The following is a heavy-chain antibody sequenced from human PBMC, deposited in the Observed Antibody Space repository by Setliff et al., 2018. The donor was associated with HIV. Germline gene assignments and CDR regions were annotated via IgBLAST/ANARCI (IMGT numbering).Heavy chain of an antibody. CDR1: GGTFSSYP. CDR2: IIPIFGTT. CDR3: ARGRNYDSSGYYYVGAVDI. D-gene: IGHD3-22*01. J-gene: IGHJ3*02. Sequence: ASVKVSCKASGGTFSSYPISWVRQAPGQGLEWMGGIIPIFGTTHYAQKFQGRVTVTADESTSTAYMQLSSLRSDDTAVYYCARGRNYDSSGYYYVGAVDIWGQGTVVTVSS. V-gene: IGHV1-69*13.